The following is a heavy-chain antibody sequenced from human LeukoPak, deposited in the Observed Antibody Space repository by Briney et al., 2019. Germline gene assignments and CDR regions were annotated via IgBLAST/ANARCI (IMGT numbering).Heavy chain of an antibody. CDR2: INHSGST. Sequence: SETLTLTCTVSGGSISSSSYYWSWIRQPPGKGLEWIGEINHSGSTNYNPSLKSRVTISVDTSKNQFSLKLSSVTAADTAVYYCAGEIVVVIADAFDIWGQGTMVTVSS. V-gene: IGHV4-39*07. CDR1: GGSISSSSYY. CDR3: AGEIVVVIADAFDI. J-gene: IGHJ3*02. D-gene: IGHD3-22*01.